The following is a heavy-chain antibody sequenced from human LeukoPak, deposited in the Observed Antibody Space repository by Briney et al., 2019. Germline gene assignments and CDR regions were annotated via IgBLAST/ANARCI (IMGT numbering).Heavy chain of an antibody. D-gene: IGHD6-19*01. CDR3: ARAEQWLVFFDY. CDR1: GGSFSGYY. J-gene: IGHJ4*02. CDR2: INHSGST. V-gene: IGHV4-34*01. Sequence: SETLSLTCAVYGGSFSGYYWSWIRQPPGKGLEWIGEINHSGSTNYNPSLKSRVTISVDTSKNQFSLKLSSVTAADTAVYYCARAEQWLVFFDYWGQGTLVTDSS.